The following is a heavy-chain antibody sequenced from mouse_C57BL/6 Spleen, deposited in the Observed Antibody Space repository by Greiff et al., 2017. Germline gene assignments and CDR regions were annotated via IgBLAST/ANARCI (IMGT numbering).Heavy chain of an antibody. V-gene: IGHV1-64*01. D-gene: IGHD3-1*01. CDR3: ARLSSWAYWYFDV. CDR2: IHPNSGST. J-gene: IGHJ1*03. Sequence: QVQLQQPGAELVKPGASVKLSCKASGYTFTSYWMHWVKQRPGQGLEWIGMIHPNSGSTNYNEKFKSKATLTVDKSSSTAYMQLSSLTSEDSAVYYCARLSSWAYWYFDVWGTGTTVTVSS. CDR1: GYTFTSYW.